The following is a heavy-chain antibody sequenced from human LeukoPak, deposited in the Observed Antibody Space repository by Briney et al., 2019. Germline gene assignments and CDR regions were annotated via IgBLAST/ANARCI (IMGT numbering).Heavy chain of an antibody. Sequence: PGGSLRLSCAASGFTFSSYAMSWVRQAPGKGLEWVSAISGSGGSTYYADSVKGRFTISRDNSKNTLYLQMNSLRAEDTAVYYCAKAARITMIVVVVPDRMDVWGQGTTVTVSS. D-gene: IGHD3-22*01. CDR3: AKAARITMIVVVVPDRMDV. V-gene: IGHV3-23*01. J-gene: IGHJ6*02. CDR2: ISGSGGST. CDR1: GFTFSSYA.